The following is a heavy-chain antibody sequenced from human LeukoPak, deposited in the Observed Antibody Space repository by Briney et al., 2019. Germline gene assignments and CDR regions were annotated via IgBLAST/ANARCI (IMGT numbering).Heavy chain of an antibody. D-gene: IGHD2-15*01. J-gene: IGHJ4*02. CDR3: ARGVVVVVAANLFFDY. V-gene: IGHV1-46*01. Sequence: GASVKVSCKASGYTFTSYYMHWVRQAPGQGLEWMGIINPSGGSTSYPQKFQGRVTMTRDTSTSTVYMELSSLRSEDTAVYYCARGVVVVVAANLFFDYWGQGTLVTVSS. CDR1: GYTFTSYY. CDR2: INPSGGST.